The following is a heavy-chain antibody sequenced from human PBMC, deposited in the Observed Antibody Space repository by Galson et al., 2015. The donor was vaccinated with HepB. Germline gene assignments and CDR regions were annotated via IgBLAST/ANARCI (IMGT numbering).Heavy chain of an antibody. CDR2: IGGSGANT. CDR1: GFTFSSYA. V-gene: IGHV3-23*01. Sequence: SLRLSCAASGFTFSSYAMSWVRQAPGKGLEWVSAIGGSGANTDYADSVTGRFTISRDNSKDTLFLQMNSLRAEDTAVYYCAKPVAGTDYFDYWGQGTLVTVSS. J-gene: IGHJ4*02. CDR3: AKPVAGTDYFDY. D-gene: IGHD6-19*01.